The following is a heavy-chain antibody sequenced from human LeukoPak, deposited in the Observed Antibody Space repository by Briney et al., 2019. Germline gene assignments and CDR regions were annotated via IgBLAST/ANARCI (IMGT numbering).Heavy chain of an antibody. J-gene: IGHJ4*02. CDR3: ARDYVHYDYVWGSYRLNY. CDR1: GYTFTGHY. CDR2: INPNSGGT. V-gene: IGHV1-2*02. D-gene: IGHD3-16*02. Sequence: ASVKVSCKASGYTFTGHYMHWVRQAPGQGLEWMGWINPNSGGTNYAQKFQGRVTMTRDTSISTAYMELSRLRSDDTAVYYCARDYVHYDYVWGSYRLNYWGQGTLVTVSS.